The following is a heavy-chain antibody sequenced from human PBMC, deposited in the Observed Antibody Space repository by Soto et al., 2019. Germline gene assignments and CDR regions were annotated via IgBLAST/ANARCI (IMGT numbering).Heavy chain of an antibody. D-gene: IGHD5-12*01. J-gene: IGHJ5*02. CDR1: GFTFSSYD. Sequence: EVQLVESGGGLVQPGGSLRLSCAASGFTFSSYDMHWVRQATGKGLEWVSAIGTAGDTYYPGSVKGRFTISRENAKNSLYLQMNSLRAGDTAVYYCARGSGSGYAGWFDPWGQGTLVTVSS. CDR2: IGTAGDT. V-gene: IGHV3-13*01. CDR3: ARGSGSGYAGWFDP.